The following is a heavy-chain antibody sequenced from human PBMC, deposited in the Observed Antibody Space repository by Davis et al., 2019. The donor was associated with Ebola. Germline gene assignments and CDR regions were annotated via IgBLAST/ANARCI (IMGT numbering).Heavy chain of an antibody. V-gene: IGHV3-21*01. CDR1: GFAFSDSY. CDR2: ISSSSSYI. Sequence: GESLKISCAASGFAFSDSYMSWVRQAPGKGLEWVSSISSSSSYIYYADSVKGRFTISRDNAKNSLYLQMNSLRAEDTAVYYCARDYRIAARGYYYYGMDVWGKGTTVTVSS. CDR3: ARDYRIAARGYYYYGMDV. J-gene: IGHJ6*04. D-gene: IGHD6-25*01.